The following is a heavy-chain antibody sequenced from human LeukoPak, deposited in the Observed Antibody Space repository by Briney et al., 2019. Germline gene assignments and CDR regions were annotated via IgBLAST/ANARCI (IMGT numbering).Heavy chain of an antibody. Sequence: PGGSLRLSCAASGFTFSNYWMTWVRQAPGKGLEWVANIKQDGSEKYYVDFVKGRFTISRDNAKNSVYLQMNILEAEDTAVYYCARDGDITLTGVIRGGDALDMWGRGTMVTVSS. CDR2: IKQDGSEK. V-gene: IGHV3-7*01. CDR1: GFTFSNYW. J-gene: IGHJ3*02. D-gene: IGHD3-10*01. CDR3: ARDGDITLTGVIRGGDALDM.